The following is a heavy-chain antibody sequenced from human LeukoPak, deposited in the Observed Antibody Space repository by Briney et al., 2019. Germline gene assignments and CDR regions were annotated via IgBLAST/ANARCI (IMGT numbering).Heavy chain of an antibody. D-gene: IGHD3-22*01. V-gene: IGHV4-4*02. J-gene: IGHJ4*02. Sequence: SGTLSLTCAVSGGSISSSNWWSWVRQPPGKGLEWIGEIYHSGSTNYNPSLKSRVTISVDRSKNQFSLKLSSVTAADTAVYYCARQWDDSSGYYYTFDYWGQGTLVTVSS. CDR1: GGSISSSNW. CDR3: ARQWDDSSGYYYTFDY. CDR2: IYHSGST.